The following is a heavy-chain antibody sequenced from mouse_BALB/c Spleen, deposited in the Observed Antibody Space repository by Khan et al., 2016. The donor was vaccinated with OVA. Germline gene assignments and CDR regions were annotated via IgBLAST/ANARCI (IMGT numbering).Heavy chain of an antibody. CDR2: IDPTNGRT. CDR3: ARGVNYGAWFAY. D-gene: IGHD1-1*01. Sequence: VQLQQSGAELVKSGASVKLSCTASGFNIKDTYIHWMKQGPEQGLEWIGRIDPTNGRTKYDPEFQDKATITADTSSNTAYLQLSSLSSYDTCVYYCARGVNYGAWFAYWGQGTLVTVSA. J-gene: IGHJ3*01. CDR1: GFNIKDTY. V-gene: IGHV14-3*02.